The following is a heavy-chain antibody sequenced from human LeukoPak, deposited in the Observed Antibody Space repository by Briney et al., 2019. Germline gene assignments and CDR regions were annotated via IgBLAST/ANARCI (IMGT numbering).Heavy chain of an antibody. CDR3: AKDIPKEIGSFDY. Sequence: PGGSLRLSRAASGFTFDDYAMHWVRQAPGKGLEWVSLISGDGGSTYYADSVKSRFTISRDNSKNFLYLQMNSLRTEDTALYYCAKDIPKEIGSFDYWGQGTLVTVSS. CDR2: ISGDGGST. CDR1: GFTFDDYA. J-gene: IGHJ4*02. D-gene: IGHD3-10*01. V-gene: IGHV3-43*02.